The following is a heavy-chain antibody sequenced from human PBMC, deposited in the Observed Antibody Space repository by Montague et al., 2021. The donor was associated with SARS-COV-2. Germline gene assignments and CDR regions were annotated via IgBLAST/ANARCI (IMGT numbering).Heavy chain of an antibody. J-gene: IGHJ4*02. CDR3: ARDDYSSGTVGTADY. Sequence: SLRLSCAASGFTFSTHAMHWVRQAPGKGLDWVAAISNDGSNKPYADSVKGRLTISRDNSKSTLYLQMNSLRIEDTALYYCARDDYSSGTVGTADYGGQGTRVTVS. CDR1: GFTFSTHA. V-gene: IGHV3-30*04. D-gene: IGHD6-19*01. CDR2: ISNDGSNK.